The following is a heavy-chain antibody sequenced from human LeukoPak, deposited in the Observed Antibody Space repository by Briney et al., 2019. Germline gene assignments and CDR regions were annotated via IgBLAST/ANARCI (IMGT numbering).Heavy chain of an antibody. V-gene: IGHV1-18*01. Sequence: GASVKVSCKASGYTFTSYAMHWVRQAPGQGLEWMGWISAYNGNTNYAQKLQGRVTMTTDTSTSTAYMELRSLRSDDTAVYYCARVQSYYYDSSGYYFEVYYFDYWGQGTLVTVSS. D-gene: IGHD3-22*01. CDR1: GYTFTSYA. CDR2: ISAYNGNT. J-gene: IGHJ4*02. CDR3: ARVQSYYYDSSGYYFEVYYFDY.